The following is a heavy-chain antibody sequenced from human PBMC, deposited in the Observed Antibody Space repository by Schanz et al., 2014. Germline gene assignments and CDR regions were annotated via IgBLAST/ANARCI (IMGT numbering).Heavy chain of an antibody. CDR1: GFNFNTYA. J-gene: IGHJ6*03. Sequence: QAQLVESGGGLAQPGGSLRLACAASGFNFNTYAMSWVRQAPGKGLEWVGFISFDGRNTGYAHSVKGRFTISRDNSKNTLCLQMNSLRAEDTAVYYCARELLPPYYYYYMDVWGKGTTVTVSS. CDR3: ARELLPPYYYYYMDV. D-gene: IGHD1-26*01. CDR2: ISFDGRNT. V-gene: IGHV3-30*03.